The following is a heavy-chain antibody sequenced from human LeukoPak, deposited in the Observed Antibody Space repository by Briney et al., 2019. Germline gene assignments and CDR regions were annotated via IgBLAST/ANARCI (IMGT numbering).Heavy chain of an antibody. J-gene: IGHJ2*01. D-gene: IGHD3-22*01. V-gene: IGHV3-23*01. Sequence: PGGSLRLSCAASGFTFSSYAMSWVRQAPGKGLEWVSAISGSGGSTYYADSVKGRFTISRDNSKNTLYLQMNSLRAEDTAVYYCARLGVNSSGYYDWYFDLWGRGTLVTVSS. CDR3: ARLGVNSSGYYDWYFDL. CDR1: GFTFSSYA. CDR2: ISGSGGST.